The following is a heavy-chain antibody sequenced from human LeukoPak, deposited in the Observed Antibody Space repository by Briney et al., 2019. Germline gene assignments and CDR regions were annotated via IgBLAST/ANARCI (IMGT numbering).Heavy chain of an antibody. CDR2: IYYSGST. D-gene: IGHD4-11*01. CDR3: ARDLGYSNFRIEGAFDI. CDR1: GDSISTSSYY. Sequence: SETLSLTCSVSGDSISTSSYYWGWIRQPPGKGLEWIGSIYYSGSTYYNPSLKSRVTISVDTSKNQFSLKLSSVTAADTAVYYCARDLGYSNFRIEGAFDIWGQGTMVTVSS. J-gene: IGHJ3*02. V-gene: IGHV4-39*07.